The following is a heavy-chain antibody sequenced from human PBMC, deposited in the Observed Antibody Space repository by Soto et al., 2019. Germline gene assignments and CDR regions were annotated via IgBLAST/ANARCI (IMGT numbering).Heavy chain of an antibody. CDR3: ARDLGWAFDS. D-gene: IGHD6-19*01. V-gene: IGHV3-48*02. CDR1: GFTFSTFS. CDR2: ISGGGRPI. J-gene: IGHJ4*02. Sequence: EVQLVESEGGSVQPGGSLRLSCATSGFTFSTFSMNWVRQAPGRGLEWISYISGGGRPISYADSVKGRFTISRDNAKNSRYLQMDSLTDEDTAVYYCARDLGWAFDSWGQGTLVTVSS.